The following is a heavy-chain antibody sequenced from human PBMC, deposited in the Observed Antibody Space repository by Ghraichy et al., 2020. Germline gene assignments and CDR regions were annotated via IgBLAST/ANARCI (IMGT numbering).Heavy chain of an antibody. J-gene: IGHJ5*02. CDR3: AKGSEHGSPYYDSSGSLFDP. Sequence: GGSLRLSCAASGFTFSSYGMHWVRQAPGKGLEWVAVISYDGSNKYYADSVKGRFTISRDNSKNTLYLQMNSLRAEDTAVYYCAKGSEHGSPYYDSSGSLFDPWGQGTLVTVPS. CDR2: ISYDGSNK. D-gene: IGHD3-22*01. CDR1: GFTFSSYG. V-gene: IGHV3-30*18.